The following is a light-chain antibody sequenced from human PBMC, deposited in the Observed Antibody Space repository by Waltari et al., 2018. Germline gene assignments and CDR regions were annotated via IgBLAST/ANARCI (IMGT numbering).Light chain of an antibody. CDR3: CSFAGTPYV. CDR2: DVT. V-gene: IGLV2-11*01. CDR1: NSDVGGYNW. J-gene: IGLJ1*01. Sequence: QSALTQPRSVSGSPGQSVTISCTGPNSDVGGYNWVSWYQQHPGKAPKVIIYDVTKRPSGVPDRFSGSKSGDMASLTISGIQADDEADYYCCSFAGTPYVCGTGTKVIVL.